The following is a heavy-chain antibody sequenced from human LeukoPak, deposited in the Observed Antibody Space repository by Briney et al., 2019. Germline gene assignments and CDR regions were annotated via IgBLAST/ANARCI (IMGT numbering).Heavy chain of an antibody. D-gene: IGHD6-19*01. J-gene: IGHJ4*02. CDR3: AREWAVAGTNDY. CDR2: ISSSSSYI. CDR1: XYTXSSYS. V-gene: IGHV3-21*01. Sequence: LRLSXXASXYTXSSYSMNWVRQAPGKGLEWVSSISSSSSYIYYADSVKGRFTISRDNAKNSLYLQMNSLRAEDTAVYYCAREWAVAGTNDYWGQGTLVTVSS.